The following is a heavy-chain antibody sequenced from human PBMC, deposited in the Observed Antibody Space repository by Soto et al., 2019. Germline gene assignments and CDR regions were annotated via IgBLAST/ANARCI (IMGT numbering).Heavy chain of an antibody. CDR3: ARGGDGYNLPLDY. Sequence: QVQLVQSGAEVKKPGSSVKVSCKASGGTLSRYAISWVRQAPGQGLEWMGGSIPIFGPANYAQKFQGRVTITADKSTSTAYMELSSLRSEDTAVYYCARGGDGYNLPLDYWGPGTLVTVSS. CDR2: SIPIFGPA. D-gene: IGHD5-12*01. V-gene: IGHV1-69*06. J-gene: IGHJ4*02. CDR1: GGTLSRYA.